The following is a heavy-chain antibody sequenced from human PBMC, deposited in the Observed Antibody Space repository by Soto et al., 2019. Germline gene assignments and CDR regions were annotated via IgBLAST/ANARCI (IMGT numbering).Heavy chain of an antibody. CDR1: GGSISSGGYY. Sequence: SETLSLTCTVSGGSISSGGYYWSWIRQHPGKGLEWIGYIYYSGSTYYNPSLKSRVTISVDTSKNQFSLKLSSVTAADTAVYYCARARSIFGPAEGRPGYYYYMDVWGKGTTVTVSS. J-gene: IGHJ6*03. D-gene: IGHD3-3*01. CDR2: IYYSGST. CDR3: ARARSIFGPAEGRPGYYYYMDV. V-gene: IGHV4-31*03.